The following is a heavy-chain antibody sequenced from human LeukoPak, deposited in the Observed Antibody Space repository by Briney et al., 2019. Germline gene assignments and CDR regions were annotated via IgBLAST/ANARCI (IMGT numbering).Heavy chain of an antibody. CDR1: GGSISSYS. V-gene: IGHV4-4*07. D-gene: IGHD2-2*01. Sequence: PSETLSLTCTVSGGSISSYSWSWIRQPAGKGLEWIGRMYSSGSTKHNPSLKSRVTMSVDTSKNQFSPKLSSVTAADTAVYYCARVHGYCSSTSCHDAFDIWGQGTMVTVSS. CDR2: MYSSGST. CDR3: ARVHGYCSSTSCHDAFDI. J-gene: IGHJ3*02.